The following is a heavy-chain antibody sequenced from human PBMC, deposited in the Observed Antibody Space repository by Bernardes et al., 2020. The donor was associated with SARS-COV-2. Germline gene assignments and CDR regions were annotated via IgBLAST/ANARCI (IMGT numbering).Heavy chain of an antibody. Sequence: GGSLRLSCTASGFKFSSYTMKWVRQAPGEGLEWVSSIFTSSNYIYYADSVKGRFTISRDNARNSVFLQMNSVRAEDTAVYYCARDDGSYYDSSGFDYWGRGTPVTVSS. CDR1: GFKFSSYT. CDR3: ARDDGSYYDSSGFDY. D-gene: IGHD3-22*01. J-gene: IGHJ4*02. V-gene: IGHV3-21*01. CDR2: IFTSSNYI.